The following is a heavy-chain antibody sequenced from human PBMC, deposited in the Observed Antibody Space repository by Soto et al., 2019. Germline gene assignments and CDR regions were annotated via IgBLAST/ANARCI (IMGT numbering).Heavy chain of an antibody. Sequence: GGSLRLSCAASGFTFSSYWMHWVRQAPGKGLVWVSRINSDGSSTSYADSVKGRFTISRDNAKNTLYLQMNSLRAEDTAVYYCAREDSYGPTVDYWGQGTLVTVS. CDR1: GFTFSSYW. CDR2: INSDGSST. V-gene: IGHV3-74*01. D-gene: IGHD5-18*01. CDR3: AREDSYGPTVDY. J-gene: IGHJ4*02.